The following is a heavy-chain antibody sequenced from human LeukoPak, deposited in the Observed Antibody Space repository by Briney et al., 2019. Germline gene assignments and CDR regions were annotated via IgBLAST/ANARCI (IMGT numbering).Heavy chain of an antibody. D-gene: IGHD2-2*01. CDR3: VRDRGGYCSRANCRAAWFDP. CDR1: EYTLTGYQ. J-gene: IGHJ5*02. CDR2: MNPNSGGT. Sequence: ASVKVSCKASEYTLTGYQMHWVRQAPGPGLEWMGRMNPNSGGTDYAQKFQGRVNMTRETSISTAYMELSRLTSDDAAVYYCVRDRGGYCSRANCRAAWFDPWGQGTLVTVSS. V-gene: IGHV1-2*06.